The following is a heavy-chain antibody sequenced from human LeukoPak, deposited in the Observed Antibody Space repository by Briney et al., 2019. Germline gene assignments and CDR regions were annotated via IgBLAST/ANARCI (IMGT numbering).Heavy chain of an antibody. D-gene: IGHD3-10*01. V-gene: IGHV1-24*01. CDR1: GYTLTELS. CDR3: ATDRITMVRGVIMKGGSDY. Sequence: ASVKVSCKVSGYTLTELSMHWVRQAPGKGLEWMGGFDPEDGETIYAQKFQGRVTMTEDTSTDTAYMELSSLRSEDTAVYYCATDRITMVRGVIMKGGSDYWGQGTLVTVSS. J-gene: IGHJ4*02. CDR2: FDPEDGET.